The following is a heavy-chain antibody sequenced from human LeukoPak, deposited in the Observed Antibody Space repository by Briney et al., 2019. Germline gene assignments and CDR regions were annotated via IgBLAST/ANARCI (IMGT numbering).Heavy chain of an antibody. CDR2: INSDGSST. V-gene: IGHV3-74*01. Sequence: GGSLRLSCAASGFTFSSYWMHWVRQAPGKGLVWVSRINSDGSSTSYADSVKGRFTISRDNAKNTLYLQMNSLRAEDTAVYYCEREGNYAPKDVFDIGGKGTMVTVSS. J-gene: IGHJ3*02. CDR3: EREGNYAPKDVFDI. D-gene: IGHD1-7*01. CDR1: GFTFSSYW.